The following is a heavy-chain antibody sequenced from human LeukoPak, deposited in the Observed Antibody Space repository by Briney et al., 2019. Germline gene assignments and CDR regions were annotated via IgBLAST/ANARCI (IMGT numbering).Heavy chain of an antibody. J-gene: IGHJ3*02. D-gene: IGHD3-22*01. V-gene: IGHV3-30*10. CDR2: ISYDGSNK. Sequence: GGSLRLSCAASGFTFSSYAMHWVRQAPGKGLEWVAVISYDGSNKYYTDSVKGRFTISRDNSKNTLYLQMNSLRAEDTAVYYCARPMNRMIVDAFDIWGQGTMVTVSS. CDR3: ARPMNRMIVDAFDI. CDR1: GFTFSSYA.